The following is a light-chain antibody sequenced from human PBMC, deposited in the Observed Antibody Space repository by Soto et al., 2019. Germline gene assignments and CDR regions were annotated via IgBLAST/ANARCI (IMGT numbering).Light chain of an antibody. CDR2: GAS. CDR1: QSVSSN. J-gene: IGKJ2*01. V-gene: IGKV3D-15*01. CDR3: QQYDTWPPYT. Sequence: EIVLTQSPATLSMSPGERATLSCRASQSVSSNLAWYHQKPGQPPRLLIYGASTRATGIPARFSGSGSGTEFTLTISSLQSEDFAVYYCQQYDTWPPYTFGQGTKLEIK.